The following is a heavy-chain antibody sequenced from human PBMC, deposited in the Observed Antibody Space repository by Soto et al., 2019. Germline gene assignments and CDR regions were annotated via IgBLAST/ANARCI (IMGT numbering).Heavy chain of an antibody. Sequence: ASVKVSCKVSGYTLTELSMHWVRQAPGKGLEWMGGFDPEDGETIYAQKFQGRVTMTEDTSTDTAYMELSSLRSEDTAVYYCATARITMIVVVDDFDIQGQGPMVTLSS. CDR1: GYTLTELS. V-gene: IGHV1-24*01. J-gene: IGHJ3*02. CDR2: FDPEDGET. D-gene: IGHD3-22*01. CDR3: ATARITMIVVVDDFDI.